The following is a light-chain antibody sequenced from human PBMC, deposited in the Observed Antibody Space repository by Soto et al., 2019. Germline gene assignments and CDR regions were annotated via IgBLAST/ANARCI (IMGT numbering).Light chain of an antibody. Sequence: IVISQSPFAVSLSPGERATLSCRASQSVRSTYLAWYQQKPGQAPRLLIFGVSNRAAGIPARFSGSGSGTEFTLTISSLQPEDFAVYYCQHYNTWPWTFGEGTKVDI. CDR2: GVS. V-gene: IGKV3-15*01. J-gene: IGKJ1*01. CDR3: QHYNTWPWT. CDR1: QSVRSTY.